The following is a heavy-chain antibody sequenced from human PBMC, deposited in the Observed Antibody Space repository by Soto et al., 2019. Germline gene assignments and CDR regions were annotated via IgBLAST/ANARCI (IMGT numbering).Heavy chain of an antibody. CDR3: AKDSQDIVVVPAAPSWFDP. Sequence: GGSLRLSCAASGFTFSSYAMSWVRQAPGKGLEWVSAISGSGGSTYYADSVKGRFTISRDNSKNTLYLQMNSLRAEDTAVYYCAKDSQDIVVVPAAPSWFDPWGQGTLVTVSS. D-gene: IGHD2-2*01. CDR2: ISGSGGST. V-gene: IGHV3-23*01. J-gene: IGHJ5*02. CDR1: GFTFSSYA.